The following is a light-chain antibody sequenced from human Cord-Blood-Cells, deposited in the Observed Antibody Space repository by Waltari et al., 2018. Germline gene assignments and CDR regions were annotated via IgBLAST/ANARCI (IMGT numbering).Light chain of an antibody. J-gene: IGKJ1*01. V-gene: IGKV3-20*01. Sequence: IVLTQSPGTLSWSPGERATLSCRASQSVSSSYLAWYQQKPGQAPRLLIYGASSRATGIPDRVSVSGSGTDFTLTISRLEAEDFAVYYCQQYGSSPLTFGQGTKVEIK. CDR2: GAS. CDR3: QQYGSSPLT. CDR1: QSVSSSY.